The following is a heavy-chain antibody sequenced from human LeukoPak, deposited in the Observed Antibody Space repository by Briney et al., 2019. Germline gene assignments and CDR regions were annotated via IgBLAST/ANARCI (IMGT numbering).Heavy chain of an antibody. CDR3: ARDSGTTGEVKFDP. CDR1: GGSIKTYY. V-gene: IGHV4-4*07. CDR2: IYTSGST. Sequence: SEILSLTCSVSGGSIKTYYWSWIRQPAGKGLEWIGRIYTSGSTTYNPSLKSRVTMSVDTSKNQFSLKLNSVTAADTAVYYCARDSGTTGEVKFDPWGQGTLVSVSS. D-gene: IGHD3-10*01. J-gene: IGHJ5*02.